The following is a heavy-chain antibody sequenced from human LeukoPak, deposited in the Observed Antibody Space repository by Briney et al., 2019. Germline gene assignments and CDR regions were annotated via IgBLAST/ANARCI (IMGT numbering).Heavy chain of an antibody. CDR1: GGPISSYY. D-gene: IGHD1-1*01. CDR2: IYYSGTT. Sequence: PSETLSLTCTVSGGPISSYYWSWIRQPPGKGLEWLGYIYYSGTTNYNPSLKSRVTISVDTSKNQISLKLSSVTAADTAVYYCTRDNPGMTSTDTWGQGTLVTVSS. V-gene: IGHV4-59*12. J-gene: IGHJ4*02. CDR3: TRDNPGMTSTDT.